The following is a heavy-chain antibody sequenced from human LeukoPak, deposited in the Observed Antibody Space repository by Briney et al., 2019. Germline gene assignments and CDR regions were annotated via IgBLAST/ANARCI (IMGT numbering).Heavy chain of an antibody. CDR2: IYYSGST. CDR1: GGSFSGYY. J-gene: IGHJ4*02. V-gene: IGHV4-34*01. Sequence: PSETLSLTCAVYGGSFSGYYWGWIRQPPGKGLEWIGSIYYSGSTYYNPSLKSRVTISVDTSKNQFSLKLSSVTAADTAVYYCARGDYYDSSGYQSPSFDYWGQGTLVTVSS. CDR3: ARGDYYDSSGYQSPSFDY. D-gene: IGHD3-22*01.